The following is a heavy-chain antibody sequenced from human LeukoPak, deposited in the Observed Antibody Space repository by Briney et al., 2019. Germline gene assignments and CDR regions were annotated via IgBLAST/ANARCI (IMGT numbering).Heavy chain of an antibody. J-gene: IGHJ4*02. D-gene: IGHD2-8*02. CDR2: IRDHTTV. CDR1: GFTFSSYW. V-gene: IGHV3-48*01. Sequence: GGSLRLSCAASGFTFSSYWMSWVRQAPGKGLEWISFIRDHTTVDYADSVKGRFTISRDNAKNSLYLQMNNLRAEDTAVYYCVRDHLWSFDYWGQGNLVTVSS. CDR3: VRDHLWSFDY.